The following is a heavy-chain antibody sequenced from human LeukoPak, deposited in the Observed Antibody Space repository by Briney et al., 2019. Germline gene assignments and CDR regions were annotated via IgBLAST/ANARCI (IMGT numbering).Heavy chain of an antibody. CDR2: INGGNGKT. J-gene: IGHJ4*02. Sequence: ASVKVSCKASGYTFTDLAIHWVRQAPGQRPEWMGFINGGNGKTKYSQNLQGRVTITRDTSASTVHMELTGLRSEDTAVYYCARDWGFQLVYFWGQGTQVTVSS. D-gene: IGHD2-2*02. V-gene: IGHV1-3*01. CDR1: GYTFTDLA. CDR3: ARDWGFQLVYF.